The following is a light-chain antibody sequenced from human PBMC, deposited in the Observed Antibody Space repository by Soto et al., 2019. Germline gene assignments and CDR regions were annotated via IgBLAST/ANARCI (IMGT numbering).Light chain of an antibody. J-gene: IGLJ2*01. V-gene: IGLV3-1*01. CDR3: QAWDSSTAFVV. CDR2: QDS. CDR1: KLGDKY. Sequence: SYELTQPPSVSVSPGQTASITCSGDKLGDKYACWYQQKPRQSPVLVIYQDSKRPSGIPERFSGSNSGNTATLTISGTQAMDEADYYCQAWDSSTAFVVFGGGTQLTVL.